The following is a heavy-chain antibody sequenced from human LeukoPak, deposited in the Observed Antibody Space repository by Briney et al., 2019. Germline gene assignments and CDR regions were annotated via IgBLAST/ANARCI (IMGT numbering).Heavy chain of an antibody. CDR1: GFTFSSYA. V-gene: IGHV3-23*01. CDR3: AANGESSDWHWNY. J-gene: IGHJ4*02. D-gene: IGHD3-9*01. CDR2: LTASGETT. Sequence: GGSLRLSCAASGFTFSSYAMSWVRQAPGKGLEWVSALTASGETTYYADSVKGRFTISRDNSKNTLFLQMNSLRAEDTAVYYCAANGESSDWHWNYWGQGTLVTVSS.